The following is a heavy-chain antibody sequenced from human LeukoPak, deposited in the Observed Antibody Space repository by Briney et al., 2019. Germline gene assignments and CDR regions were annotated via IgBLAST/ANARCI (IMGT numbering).Heavy chain of an antibody. D-gene: IGHD1-26*01. Sequence: GGSLRLSCAASGFTFDDYAMYWVRQAPGKGLEWVSRISWNSGRIDYADSVKGRFTISRDNAKNSLYLQMNSLTAEDTALYYCAKDMESGSYYAFDTWGQGTMVSVSS. CDR3: AKDMESGSYYAFDT. CDR2: ISWNSGRI. J-gene: IGHJ3*02. V-gene: IGHV3-9*01. CDR1: GFTFDDYA.